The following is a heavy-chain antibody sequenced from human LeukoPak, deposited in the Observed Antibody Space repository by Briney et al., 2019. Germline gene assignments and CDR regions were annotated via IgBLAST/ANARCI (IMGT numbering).Heavy chain of an antibody. V-gene: IGHV3-23*01. D-gene: IGHD3-10*01. J-gene: IGHJ4*02. CDR3: AKGPSHYYGSGNDY. CDR2: ISGSGGST. Sequence: GGSLRLSCAASGFTFSSYAMSWVRQAPGKGLDWVSAISGSGGSTYYADSVKGRFTISRDNSKNTLYLQMNSLRAEDTAVYYCAKGPSHYYGSGNDYWGQGTLVTVSS. CDR1: GFTFSSYA.